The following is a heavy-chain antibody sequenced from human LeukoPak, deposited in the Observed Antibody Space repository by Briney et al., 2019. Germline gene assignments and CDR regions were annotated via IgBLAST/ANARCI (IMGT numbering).Heavy chain of an antibody. CDR3: AKCDYYYGLPFDP. Sequence: GGSLRLSCAASGFTFRSYGMSWVRQAPGEGLEWVAFIKYDGTNKYYADSVKGRFTISRDNSKNTLHLQMNSLRTVDTAFYYCAKCDYYYGLPFDPWGQGTLVIVSS. CDR1: GFTFRSYG. CDR2: IKYDGTNK. D-gene: IGHD3-10*01. J-gene: IGHJ5*02. V-gene: IGHV3-30*02.